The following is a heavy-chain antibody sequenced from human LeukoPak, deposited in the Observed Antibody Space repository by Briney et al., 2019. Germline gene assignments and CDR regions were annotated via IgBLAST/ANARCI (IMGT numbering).Heavy chain of an antibody. Sequence: QPGGSLRLSCAASRFTFSTYGIHWVRQAPGKGLEWVSFISFDASTKYYADSVRGRFTISRDNSKNTLYLQMDSLRVEDTAIYYCAKLSEGDDYWGQGTLVTVSS. D-gene: IGHD1-26*01. CDR2: ISFDASTK. J-gene: IGHJ4*02. CDR3: AKLSEGDDY. CDR1: RFTFSTYG. V-gene: IGHV3-30*18.